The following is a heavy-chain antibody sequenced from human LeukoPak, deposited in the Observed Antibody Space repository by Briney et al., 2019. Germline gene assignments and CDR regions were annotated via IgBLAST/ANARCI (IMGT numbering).Heavy chain of an antibody. CDR1: GGSISSISSNNYH. CDR2: IYYSGST. D-gene: IGHD4-23*01. CDR3: AREMGVVTAHGIDV. V-gene: IGHV4-39*02. Sequence: SETLSLTCIVSGGSISSISSNNYHWGWIRQPPGKGLEWIGSIYYSGSTYYNPSLKSRVTISVDTSKNQFSLKLSSVTAADTALYYCAREMGVVTAHGIDVWGQGTTVTVSS. J-gene: IGHJ6*02.